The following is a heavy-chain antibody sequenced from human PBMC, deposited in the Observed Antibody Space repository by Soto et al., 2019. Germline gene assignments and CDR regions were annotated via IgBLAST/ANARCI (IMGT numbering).Heavy chain of an antibody. CDR3: ARGVKYGAYSRWFDP. D-gene: IGHD4-17*01. Sequence: QVQLVQSGAEVKKPGASVKVSGKAPGYTFTSYDINWVRQATGQGLEYLGWMNPNSGNTGYVQKFQGRVTMTRDTSISTAYMELSSLRSEDTAVYFCARGVKYGAYSRWFDPWGQGILVTVSS. CDR1: GYTFTSYD. V-gene: IGHV1-8*01. CDR2: MNPNSGNT. J-gene: IGHJ5*02.